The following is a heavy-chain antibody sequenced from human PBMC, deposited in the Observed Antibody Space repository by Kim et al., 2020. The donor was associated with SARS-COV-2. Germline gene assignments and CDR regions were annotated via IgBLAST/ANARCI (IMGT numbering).Heavy chain of an antibody. CDR1: GYTFTGYY. V-gene: IGHV1-2*02. CDR2: INPNSGGT. CDR3: ARXAXITXXVVVYNWFDP. D-gene: IGHD3-22*01. Sequence: ASVKVSCKASGYTFTGYYMHWVRQAPGQGLEWMGWINPNSGGTNYAQKFQGRVTXXRDXSISTAYMXLXRLXSDDTAVYYCARXAXITXXVVVYNWFDPWGXXXXVTVS. J-gene: IGHJ5*02.